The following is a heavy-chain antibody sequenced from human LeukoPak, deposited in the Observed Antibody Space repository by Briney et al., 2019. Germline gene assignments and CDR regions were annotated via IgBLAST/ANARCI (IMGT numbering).Heavy chain of an antibody. J-gene: IGHJ4*02. D-gene: IGHD5-18*01. CDR2: IYYSGST. Sequence: SETLSLTCTVSGGSISSSSYYWGWIRQPPGKGLEWIGSIYYSGSTYYNPSLRSRVTISVDTSKNQLSLNLSSVTAAATVVYNCARVRCGYSDGYYFDFWGKGTLVTVSS. CDR1: GGSISSSSYY. CDR3: ARVRCGYSDGYYFDF. V-gene: IGHV4-39*01.